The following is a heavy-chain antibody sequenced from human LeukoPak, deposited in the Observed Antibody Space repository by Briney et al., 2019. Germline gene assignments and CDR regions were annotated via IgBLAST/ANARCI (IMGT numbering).Heavy chain of an antibody. J-gene: IGHJ6*03. CDR2: ISGGGGST. V-gene: IGHV3-23*01. D-gene: IGHD3-10*01. CDR1: CFTFSSYA. Sequence: GGSLSFSCAASCFTFSSYAMSWVRQAPGKGLEWVSAISGGGGSTYYADSVKGRFTISRDNSKNTLYLQMNSLRAEDTAVYYCAKGLSQKGVHDYYCYFYMDVWGKGTTVTVSS. CDR3: AKGLSQKGVHDYYCYFYMDV.